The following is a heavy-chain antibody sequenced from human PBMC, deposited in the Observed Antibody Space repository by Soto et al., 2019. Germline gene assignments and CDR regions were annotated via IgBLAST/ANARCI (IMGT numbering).Heavy chain of an antibody. D-gene: IGHD5-18*01. CDR3: AKGGYIYGLDP. CDR2: ISESGDNA. CDR1: GFPLNTYA. J-gene: IGHJ5*02. Sequence: AGSLRLSCAASGFPLNTYAMSWVRQAPGKGPEWVSAISESGDNAFYADSVQGRFTISRDNSYNILYLQMNSLRAEDTALYFCAKGGYIYGLDPWGQGTLVTVSS. V-gene: IGHV3-23*01.